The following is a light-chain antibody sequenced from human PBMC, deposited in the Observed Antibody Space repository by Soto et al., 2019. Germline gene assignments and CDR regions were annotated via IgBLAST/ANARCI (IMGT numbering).Light chain of an antibody. V-gene: IGKV1-5*01. J-gene: IGKJ1*01. CDR2: DAS. CDR3: QQYNSYQGT. CDR1: QSISSW. Sequence: DIQMTQSPSTLSASVGDRVTITCRASQSISSWLAWYQQKPGKAPKLLIYDASSLESGVPSRFSGSGSGTEFTLTISSLQPDDCATYYCQQYNSYQGTFGQGTKVDI.